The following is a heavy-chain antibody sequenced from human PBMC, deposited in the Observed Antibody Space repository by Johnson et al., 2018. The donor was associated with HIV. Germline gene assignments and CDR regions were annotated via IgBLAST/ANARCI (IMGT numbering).Heavy chain of an antibody. D-gene: IGHD4-17*01. CDR3: ARGLDYGDPDAFDI. CDR1: GFTVSSNY. CDR2: TRNKANSYTT. Sequence: VQLVESGGGLVQPGGSLRLSCAASGFTVSSNYMSWVRQAPGKGLEWVGRTRNKANSYTTEYAASVKGRFTISRDDSKNSLYLQMNSLRAEDTALYYCARGLDYGDPDAFDIWGKGTMVTVSS. J-gene: IGHJ3*02. V-gene: IGHV3-72*01.